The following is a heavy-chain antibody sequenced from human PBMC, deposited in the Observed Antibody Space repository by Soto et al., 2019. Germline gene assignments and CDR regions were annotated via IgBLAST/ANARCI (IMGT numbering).Heavy chain of an antibody. CDR1: GYTFTSYG. J-gene: IGHJ3*02. V-gene: IGHV1-18*01. D-gene: IGHD3-10*01. CDR3: ARDCPEFRLFMVRVNDAFDI. Sequence: GASVKVSCKASGYTFTSYGISWVRQAPGQGLEWMGWISAYNGNTNYAQKLQGRVTMTTDTSTSTAYMELRSLRSDDTAVYYCARDCPEFRLFMVRVNDAFDIWGQGTMVTVSS. CDR2: ISAYNGNT.